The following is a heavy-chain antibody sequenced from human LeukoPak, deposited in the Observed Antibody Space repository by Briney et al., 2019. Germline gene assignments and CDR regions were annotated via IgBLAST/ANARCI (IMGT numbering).Heavy chain of an antibody. J-gene: IGHJ4*02. CDR3: ARDRNYYYDSTPPDY. CDR1: GFTVSNNY. Sequence: GGSLRLSCEASGFTVSNNYMSWVRQAPGKGLEWVSIIYVGGGTYYADSVKGRFTMSRDNSKNSLYLQMNSLRAEDTAVYYCARDRNYYYDSTPPDYWGQGTLVTVSS. CDR2: IYVGGGT. V-gene: IGHV3-66*01. D-gene: IGHD3-22*01.